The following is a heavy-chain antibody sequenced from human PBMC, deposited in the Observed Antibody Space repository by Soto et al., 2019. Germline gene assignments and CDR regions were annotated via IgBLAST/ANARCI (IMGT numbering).Heavy chain of an antibody. CDR1: GFTFSRYA. CDR2: ISGSGGNT. CDR3: AKSLVARPYDY. V-gene: IGHV3-23*01. D-gene: IGHD6-6*01. J-gene: IGHJ4*02. Sequence: EVQLLVSGGGLVQPGGSLRLYCAASGFTFSRYAMSWVRQAPGKGLEWVSAISGSGGNTYYADSVKGRFTISRDNSKNTLYLQMNSLRAEDTAVYYCAKSLVARPYDYWGQGTLVTVSS.